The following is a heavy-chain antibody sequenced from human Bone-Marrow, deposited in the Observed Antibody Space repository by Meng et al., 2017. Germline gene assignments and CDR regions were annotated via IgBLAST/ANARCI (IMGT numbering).Heavy chain of an antibody. D-gene: IGHD2-15*01. CDR1: GFTFTSYE. Sequence: GESLKISCAASGFTFTSYEFNWVRQAPGKGLEWISFINIRGSTLYYADSVEGRFTISRDNAKNTLYLQMNSLRGEDTAVYYCARDVAGRGGYWGQGTLVTVSS. J-gene: IGHJ4*02. V-gene: IGHV3-48*03. CDR3: ARDVAGRGGY. CDR2: INIRGSTL.